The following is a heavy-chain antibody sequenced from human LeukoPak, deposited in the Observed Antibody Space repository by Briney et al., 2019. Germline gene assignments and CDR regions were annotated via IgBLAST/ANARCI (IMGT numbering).Heavy chain of an antibody. D-gene: IGHD6-6*01. Sequence: PSETLSLTCTVSGGSISSYYWSWLRQPPGKGLEWIGYFHYSGSTNYNPSLKSRVTISVDTSKNQFSLKLSSVTAADTAVYYCARLGDSSSRLYYFDYWGQGTLVTVSS. J-gene: IGHJ4*02. CDR1: GGSISSYY. CDR3: ARLGDSSSRLYYFDY. V-gene: IGHV4-59*08. CDR2: FHYSGST.